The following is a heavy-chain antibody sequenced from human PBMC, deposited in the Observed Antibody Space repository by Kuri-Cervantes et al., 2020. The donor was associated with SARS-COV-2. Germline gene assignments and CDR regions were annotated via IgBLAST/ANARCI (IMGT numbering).Heavy chain of an antibody. CDR1: GYTFNNFG. V-gene: IGHV1-18*01. J-gene: IGHJ4*02. CDR3: AREDWNDAGVFDY. CDR2: ISAYNGNT. Sequence: ASVKVSCKTSGYTFNNFGIGWVRQAPGQGLEWMGWISAYNGNTNYAQKLQGRVTMTTDTSTSTAYMELRSLRSDDTAVYYCAREDWNDAGVFDYWGQGTLVTVSS. D-gene: IGHD1-1*01.